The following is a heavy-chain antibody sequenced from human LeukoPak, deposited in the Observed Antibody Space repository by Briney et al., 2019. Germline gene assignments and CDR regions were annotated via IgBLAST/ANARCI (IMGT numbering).Heavy chain of an antibody. CDR1: GFTVSSNY. Sequence: GGSLRLSCAASGFTVSSNYMSWVRQAPGKGLEWVSVIHRGGSTYYADSVKGRFTISRDNSKNTLYLQMNSLRAEDTAVYYCARIRGGWYIDYWGQGTLVTVSS. D-gene: IGHD3-10*01. V-gene: IGHV3-53*01. CDR2: IHRGGST. J-gene: IGHJ4*02. CDR3: ARIRGGWYIDY.